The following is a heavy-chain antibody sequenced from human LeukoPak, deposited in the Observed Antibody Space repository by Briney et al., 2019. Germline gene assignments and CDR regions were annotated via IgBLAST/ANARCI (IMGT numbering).Heavy chain of an antibody. CDR1: GGSFSGYY. Sequence: PSETLSLTCAVYGGSFSGYYWSWIRQPPGKELEWIGEINHSGSTNYNPSLKSRVTISVDTSKNQFSLKLSSVTAADTAVYYCARARRYCSSTSCRYYYMDVWGKGTTVTVSS. CDR3: ARARRYCSSTSCRYYYMDV. J-gene: IGHJ6*03. CDR2: INHSGST. D-gene: IGHD2-2*01. V-gene: IGHV4-34*01.